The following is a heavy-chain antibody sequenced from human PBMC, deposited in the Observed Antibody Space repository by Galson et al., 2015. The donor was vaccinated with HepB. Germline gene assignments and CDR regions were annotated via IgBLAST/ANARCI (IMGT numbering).Heavy chain of an antibody. J-gene: IGHJ6*02. CDR2: ISSSGSTI. CDR1: GFTFSSYE. Sequence: SLRLSCAASGFTFSSYEMNWVRQAPGKGLEWVSYISSSGSTIYYADSVKGRFTISRDNAKNSLYLQMNSLRAEDTAVYYCAREGLDSSWPPVQHYYGMDAWGQGTTVTVSS. CDR3: AREGLDSSWPPVQHYYGMDA. V-gene: IGHV3-48*03. D-gene: IGHD6-13*01.